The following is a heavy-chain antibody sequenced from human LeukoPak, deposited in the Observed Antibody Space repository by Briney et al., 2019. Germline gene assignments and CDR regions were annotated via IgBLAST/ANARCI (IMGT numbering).Heavy chain of an antibody. CDR3: TKASGYSSGSIDY. Sequence: GISCNSGSIVSADSVKGRFTISRDNAKSTLYLQMNSLRPEDMALYYCTKASGYSSGSIDYWGQGTLVTVSS. CDR2: ISCNSGSI. D-gene: IGHD5-18*01. J-gene: IGHJ4*02. V-gene: IGHV3-9*03.